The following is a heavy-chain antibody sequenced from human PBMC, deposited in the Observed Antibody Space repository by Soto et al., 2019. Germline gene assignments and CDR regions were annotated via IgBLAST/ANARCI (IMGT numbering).Heavy chain of an antibody. Sequence: ASVKVSCKASGYTFTSYGIHWVRQAPGQRLEWTGWINAGNGNTKYSEKFQGRVTITRDTSASTAYLELGSLRSEDTAVYYCARDPNDSSAYYHHYYYGMDVWGQGTTVTVSS. CDR2: INAGNGNT. CDR1: GYTFTSYG. V-gene: IGHV1-3*01. D-gene: IGHD3-22*01. J-gene: IGHJ6*02. CDR3: ARDPNDSSAYYHHYYYGMDV.